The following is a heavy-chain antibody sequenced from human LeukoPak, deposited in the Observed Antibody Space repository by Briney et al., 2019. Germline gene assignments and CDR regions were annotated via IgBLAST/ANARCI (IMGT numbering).Heavy chain of an antibody. CDR3: AREVEMATKFGPGAFDI. CDR1: GYTFTGYY. D-gene: IGHD5-24*01. V-gene: IGHV1-2*06. CDR2: INPNSGGT. J-gene: IGHJ3*02. Sequence: ASVKVSCKASGYTFTGYYMHWVRQAPGQGVEWMGRINPNSGGTNYAQKFQGRVTMTRDTSISTAYMELSRLRSDDTAVYYCAREVEMATKFGPGAFDIWGQGTMVTVSS.